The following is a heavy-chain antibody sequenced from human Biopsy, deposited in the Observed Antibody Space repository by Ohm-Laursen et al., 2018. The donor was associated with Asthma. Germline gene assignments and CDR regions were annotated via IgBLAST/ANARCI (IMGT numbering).Heavy chain of an antibody. CDR3: ARGDSSNWSHYYFDY. CDR1: GFAVSRDH. Sequence: LSLTCAASGFAVSRDHMFWVRQAPGKGLEWVSAIYSGGTSHTADSVRGRFTISRDYSKNTLYLQMHSLRAEDTAVYYCARGDSSNWSHYYFDYWGQGTLVTVSS. V-gene: IGHV3-53*01. D-gene: IGHD3-22*01. CDR2: IYSGGTS. J-gene: IGHJ4*02.